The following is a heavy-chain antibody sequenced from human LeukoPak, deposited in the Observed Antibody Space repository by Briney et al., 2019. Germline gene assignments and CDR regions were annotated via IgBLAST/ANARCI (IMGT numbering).Heavy chain of an antibody. CDR2: IYYSGSS. D-gene: IGHD5-12*01. V-gene: IGHV4-31*03. Sequence: SETLSLTCTVSGGSISSGVSYWSWIRQHPGKGLEWIAYIYYSGSSSYNPSLKSRVTISVDTSKNQFSLKLSPVTAADTAVYYCARDYRFDSGYDLLDAFDVWGQGTMVTVSS. CDR1: GGSISSGVSY. J-gene: IGHJ3*01. CDR3: ARDYRFDSGYDLLDAFDV.